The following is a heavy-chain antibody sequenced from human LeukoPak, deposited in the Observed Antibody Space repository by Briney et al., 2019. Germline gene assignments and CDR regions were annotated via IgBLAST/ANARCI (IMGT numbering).Heavy chain of an antibody. J-gene: IGHJ4*02. V-gene: IGHV3-74*01. Sequence: GGSLRLSCAASGFTFSSYWMHWVRQAPGKGLVWVSHINNDGSSTSYADSVKGRFTISRDNAKNTLYLQMNSLRTEDTAVYYCARDRRYSSSSWDYWGQGTLVTVSS. CDR1: GFTFSSYW. CDR2: INNDGSST. CDR3: ARDRRYSSSSWDY. D-gene: IGHD6-6*01.